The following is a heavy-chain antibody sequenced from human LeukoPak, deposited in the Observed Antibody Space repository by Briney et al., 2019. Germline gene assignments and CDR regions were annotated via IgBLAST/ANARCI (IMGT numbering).Heavy chain of an antibody. Sequence: GGSLRLSCAASGFTVSSNYMGWVRQAPGKGLEWVSVIYSGGSTYYADSVKGRFTISRDNAKNALYLQMSSLRAEDTAVYYCVTETNWGFGSWGPGTLVTVSS. J-gene: IGHJ5*01. D-gene: IGHD7-27*01. CDR2: IYSGGST. CDR3: VTETNWGFGS. V-gene: IGHV3-53*01. CDR1: GFTVSSNY.